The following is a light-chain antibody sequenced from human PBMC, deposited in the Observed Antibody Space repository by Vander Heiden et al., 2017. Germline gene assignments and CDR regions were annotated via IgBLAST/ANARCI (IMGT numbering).Light chain of an antibody. CDR1: SSNIGTNA. Sequence: QSVPTQPPSASGTPGPSVTIFCSGSSSNIGTNAVNWYQQLPGAAPKLLIYSNDKRPSGVPDRLSGSKSGSSASLAISGLQSEDEADCYCATWDDSLSAGVFGGGTKLTVL. J-gene: IGLJ3*02. V-gene: IGLV1-44*01. CDR3: ATWDDSLSAGV. CDR2: SND.